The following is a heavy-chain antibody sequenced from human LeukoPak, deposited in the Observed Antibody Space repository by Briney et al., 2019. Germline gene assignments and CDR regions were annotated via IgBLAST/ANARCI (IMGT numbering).Heavy chain of an antibody. CDR1: GGSISSYY. CDR3: ASENIGYSSSWYAGADPYYFDY. Sequence: KPSETLSLTCTVSGGSISSYYWSWIRQPAGKGLEWIGRIYTSGSTNYNPSLKSRVTMSVDTSKNQFSLKLSSVTAADTAVYYCASENIGYSSSWYAGADPYYFDYWGQGTLVTVSS. J-gene: IGHJ4*02. V-gene: IGHV4-4*07. CDR2: IYTSGST. D-gene: IGHD6-13*01.